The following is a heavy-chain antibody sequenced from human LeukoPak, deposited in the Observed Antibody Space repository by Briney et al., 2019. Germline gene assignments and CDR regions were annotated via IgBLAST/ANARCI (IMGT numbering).Heavy chain of an antibody. CDR2: IYPGDSDT. J-gene: IGHJ3*02. CDR1: GYSFTSYW. V-gene: IGHV5-51*01. Sequence: GESLKISCKGSGYSFTSYWIGWVRQMPGKGLEWMGIIYPGDSDTRYSPSFQGQVTISADKSISTAYLQWSSLKASDTAMYYCAIPPDPIWPSGIAAAGRDAFDIWGQGTMVTVSS. D-gene: IGHD6-13*01. CDR3: AIPPDPIWPSGIAAAGRDAFDI.